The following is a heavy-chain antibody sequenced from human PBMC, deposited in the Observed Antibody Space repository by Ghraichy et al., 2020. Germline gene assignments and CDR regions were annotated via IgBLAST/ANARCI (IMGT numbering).Heavy chain of an antibody. CDR1: GFTFSSYS. D-gene: IGHD2-15*01. CDR3: ARDVPGYCSGGSCYSLDP. J-gene: IGHJ5*02. Sequence: GESLNISCAASGFTFSSYSMNWVRQAPGKGLEWVSYISSSSTIYYADSVKGRFTISRDNAKNSLYLQMNSLRDEDTAVYYCARDVPGYCSGGSCYSLDPWGQGTLVTVSS. CDR2: ISSSSTI. V-gene: IGHV3-48*02.